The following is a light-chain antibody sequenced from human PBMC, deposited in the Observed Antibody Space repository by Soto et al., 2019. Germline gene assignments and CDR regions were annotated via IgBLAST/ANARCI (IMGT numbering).Light chain of an antibody. Sequence: QSVLTQPPSASGTPGQRVTISCSGSSANIGSHPVNWYQQLPGTAPKLLLYGDNQRPSGVPDRFSASKSGASASLAISGLQSEDEATYYCASWDNSLNGFYVFXAGTKVTVL. CDR1: SANIGSHP. V-gene: IGLV1-44*01. CDR3: ASWDNSLNGFYV. CDR2: GDN. J-gene: IGLJ1*01.